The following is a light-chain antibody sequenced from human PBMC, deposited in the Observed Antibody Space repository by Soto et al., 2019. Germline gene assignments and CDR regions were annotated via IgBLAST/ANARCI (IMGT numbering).Light chain of an antibody. CDR2: SNN. J-gene: IGLJ2*01. V-gene: IGLV1-44*01. CDR1: RSNIGSNT. Sequence: QSVLTQPPSESGTPGKRVTISCSGSRSNIGSNTVNWYQQLPGTATKVLIYSNNQRPSGVPDRFSGSRSGTSASLAISGLQSEDEADYYCAAWDGSLNGVLFGGGTKVTVL. CDR3: AAWDGSLNGVL.